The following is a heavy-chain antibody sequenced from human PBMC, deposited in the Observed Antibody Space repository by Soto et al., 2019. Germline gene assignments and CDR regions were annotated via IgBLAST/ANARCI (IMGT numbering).Heavy chain of an antibody. CDR3: ARGGDNSPWYYSL. V-gene: IGHV4-59*01. J-gene: IGHJ1*01. D-gene: IGHD3-10*01. CDR2: IFSNGRT. CDR1: GGSINNNY. Sequence: SETLSLTCTVSGGSINNNYWSWIRQPPGRGLEWIGYIFSNGRTNYNPSLESRVAISVDTSKNQLSLKLRSVTAADTAVYYCARGGDNSPWYYSLWGQGTLVT.